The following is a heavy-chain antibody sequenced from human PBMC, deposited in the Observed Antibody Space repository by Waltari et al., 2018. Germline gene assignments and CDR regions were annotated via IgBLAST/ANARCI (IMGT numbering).Heavy chain of an antibody. J-gene: IGHJ4*02. CDR2: IYYSGST. CDR1: GGPLSSYY. Sequence: QVQLQEAGPGLVKPSETLSLTCTVSGGPLSSYYWSWIPQPPGKGLEWIGYIYYSGSTNYNPSLKSRVTISVDTSKNQCSLKLSSVTAADTAVYYCARGNTGLGSSWPIDYWGQGTLVTVSS. CDR3: ARGNTGLGSSWPIDY. D-gene: IGHD6-13*01. V-gene: IGHV4-59*01.